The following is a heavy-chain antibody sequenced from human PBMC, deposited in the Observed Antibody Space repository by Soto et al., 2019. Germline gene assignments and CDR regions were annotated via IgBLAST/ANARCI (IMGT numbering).Heavy chain of an antibody. Sequence: QVQLQESGPGLVKPSQTLSLTCTVSGGSISSGGYYWSWIRQHPGKGLEWIGYIYYSGSTYYNPSLKSRVTISVDTSKNQFSLKLSSVTAADTAVYYCARDRRYYDSSGYYNYYYYGMDVWGQGTTVTVSS. J-gene: IGHJ6*02. CDR1: GGSISSGGYY. V-gene: IGHV4-31*03. CDR3: ARDRRYYDSSGYYNYYYYGMDV. CDR2: IYYSGST. D-gene: IGHD3-22*01.